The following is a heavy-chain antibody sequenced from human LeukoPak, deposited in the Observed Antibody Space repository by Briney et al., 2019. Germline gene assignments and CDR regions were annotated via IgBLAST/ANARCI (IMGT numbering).Heavy chain of an antibody. CDR2: INHSGST. CDR1: GGSFSGYY. D-gene: IGHD1-7*01. Sequence: SETLSLTCAVYGGSFSGYYWSWIRQPPGKGLEWIGEINHSGSTNYNPPLKSRVTISVDTSKNQFSLKLSSVTAADTAVYYCARGYNWNYALRWFDPWGQGTLVTVSS. V-gene: IGHV4-34*01. CDR3: ARGYNWNYALRWFDP. J-gene: IGHJ5*02.